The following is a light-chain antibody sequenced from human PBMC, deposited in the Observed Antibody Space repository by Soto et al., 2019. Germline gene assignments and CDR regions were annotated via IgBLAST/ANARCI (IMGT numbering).Light chain of an antibody. CDR3: QQYKSYPWT. J-gene: IGKJ1*01. V-gene: IGKV1-39*01. CDR1: QTINNY. CDR2: TTS. Sequence: DIQMTQSPPSLSASVGDSVTITCRSSQTINNYLNWYQQKPGQAPQLLIHTTSTLQSGAPSRFSGSGSGTDYTLTINSLQPEDFASYYCQQYKSYPWTFGQGTKVDIK.